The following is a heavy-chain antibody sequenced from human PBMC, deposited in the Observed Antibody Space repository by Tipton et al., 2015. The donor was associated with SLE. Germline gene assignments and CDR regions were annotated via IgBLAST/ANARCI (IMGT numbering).Heavy chain of an antibody. CDR1: GGSISIGSYY. Sequence: TLSLTCTVSGGSISIGSYYWGWIRQPPGKGLEWIGSIYHSGSTYYNPSLKSRVTISVDTSKNQFSLKLSSVTAADTAVYYCAADIYYDSSGYWGQGTLVTVSS. CDR2: IYHSGST. D-gene: IGHD3-22*01. CDR3: AADIYYDSSGY. V-gene: IGHV4-39*07. J-gene: IGHJ4*02.